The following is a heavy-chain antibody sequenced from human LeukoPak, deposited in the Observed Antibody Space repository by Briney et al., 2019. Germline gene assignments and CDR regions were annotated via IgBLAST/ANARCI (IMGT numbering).Heavy chain of an antibody. D-gene: IGHD3-10*01. Sequence: PSETLSLTCDVSGASIRNKFWSWLRHPPGKALEWIGYISYTGTTNYNPSLKSRVTISVDTSKNQFSLKLSSVTAADTAVYYCARFSITMVRGVIGAFDIWGQGTMVTVSS. CDR3: ARFSITMVRGVIGAFDI. CDR2: ISYTGTT. J-gene: IGHJ3*02. CDR1: GASIRNKF. V-gene: IGHV4-59*08.